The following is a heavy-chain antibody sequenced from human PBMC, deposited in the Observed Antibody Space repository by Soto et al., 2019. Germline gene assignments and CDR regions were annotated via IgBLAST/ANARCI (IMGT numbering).Heavy chain of an antibody. Sequence: SVKVSCKTFGGTFSNHALSWVRQAPGQGPEWMGGITPLSGTTNYVQKFQGRVTITADESMTTAYMELNNLRYEDTAVYYCARGPDRSGFYLFDYWGQGTLVTVSS. CDR2: ITPLSGTT. J-gene: IGHJ4*02. CDR3: ARGPDRSGFYLFDY. V-gene: IGHV1-69*13. D-gene: IGHD3-22*01. CDR1: GGTFSNHA.